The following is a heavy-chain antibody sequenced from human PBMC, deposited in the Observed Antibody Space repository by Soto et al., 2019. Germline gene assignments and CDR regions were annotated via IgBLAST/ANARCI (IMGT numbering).Heavy chain of an antibody. CDR3: AAELYGGGSCCSFDF. Sequence: QIQVVQSGPEVKQPGTSVKVSCKTSGFTFSNSAVQWVRQARGQRLEWMAWIVGGSGNTNYAQKFRERVTITRDMSTSTTHMEVSSLTSEDTAVYYCAAELYGGGSCCSFDFWGRGTMVTVSS. D-gene: IGHD2-15*01. CDR1: GFTFSNSA. CDR2: IVGGSGNT. V-gene: IGHV1-58*01. J-gene: IGHJ3*01.